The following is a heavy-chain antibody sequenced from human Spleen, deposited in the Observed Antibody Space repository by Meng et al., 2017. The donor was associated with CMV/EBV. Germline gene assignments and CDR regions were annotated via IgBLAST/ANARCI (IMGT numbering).Heavy chain of an antibody. V-gene: IGHV3-66*02. CDR3: ARGPVHPFDY. Sequence: GESLKISCAASGFTVSSNHMSWVRQAPGKGLEWVSVIYSGGSTHYADSVKGRFTISRDNSKNTLYLQMNSLRAEDTAVYYCARGPVHPFDYWGQGTLVTVS. J-gene: IGHJ4*02. D-gene: IGHD1-1*01. CDR1: GFTVSSNH. CDR2: IYSGGST.